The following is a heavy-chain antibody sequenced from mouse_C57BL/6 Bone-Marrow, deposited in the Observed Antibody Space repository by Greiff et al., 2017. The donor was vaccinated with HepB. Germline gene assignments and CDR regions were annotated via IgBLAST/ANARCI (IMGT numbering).Heavy chain of an antibody. V-gene: IGHV7-3*01. J-gene: IGHJ4*01. CDR2: IRNKANGYTT. Sequence: EVQVVESGGGLVQPGGSLSLSCAASGFTFTDYYMSWVRQPPGKALEWLGFIRNKANGYTTEYSASVKGRFTISRDNSQSILYLQMNALRAEDSATYYCARGYYAMDYWGQGTSVTVSS. CDR1: GFTFTDYY. CDR3: ARGYYAMDY.